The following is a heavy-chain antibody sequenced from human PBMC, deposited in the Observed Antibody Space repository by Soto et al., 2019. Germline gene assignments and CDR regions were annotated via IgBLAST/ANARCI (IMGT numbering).Heavy chain of an antibody. V-gene: IGHV1-46*01. D-gene: IGHD2-15*01. CDR3: AGYCSGRSCYDFGAYSYGFDP. CDR1: GYTFTSYY. CDR2: INPSGGST. Sequence: ASVKVSWRASGYTFTSYYMHLVRQAPGQGPEWMGIINPSGGSTRYSEKFQGRVTMTRDTSTSTVYMGLSSLRSEDTAVYYCAGYCSGRSCYDFGAYSYGFDPWGQGTLVTVPS. J-gene: IGHJ5*02.